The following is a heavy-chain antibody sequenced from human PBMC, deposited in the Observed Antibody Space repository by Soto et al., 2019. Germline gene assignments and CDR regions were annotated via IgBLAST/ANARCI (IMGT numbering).Heavy chain of an antibody. V-gene: IGHV5-51*01. J-gene: IGHJ4*02. D-gene: IGHD1-26*01. CDR1: GYSFTSYW. CDR3: ASIVGATRDLDY. CDR2: IYPGDSDT. Sequence: VESLKLSCKGSGYSFTSYWIGWVRQMPGKGLEWMGDIYPGDSDTSYSPSFQGQVTTSASKSISTACLQWSCLKPSDTAMYYCASIVGATRDLDYWGQGTLVTVSS.